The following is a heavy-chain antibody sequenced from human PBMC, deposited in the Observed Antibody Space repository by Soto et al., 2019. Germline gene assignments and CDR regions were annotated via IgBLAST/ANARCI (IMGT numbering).Heavy chain of an antibody. V-gene: IGHV4-39*01. J-gene: IGHJ6*02. CDR1: GGSISSSSYY. Sequence: SETLSLTCTVSGGSISSSSYYWGWIRQPPGKGLEWIGSIYYSGSTYYNPSLKSRVTISVDTSKNQFSLKLSSATAADTAVYYCARHLTYYDIQYGMDVWGQGTTVTVSS. D-gene: IGHD3-9*01. CDR2: IYYSGST. CDR3: ARHLTYYDIQYGMDV.